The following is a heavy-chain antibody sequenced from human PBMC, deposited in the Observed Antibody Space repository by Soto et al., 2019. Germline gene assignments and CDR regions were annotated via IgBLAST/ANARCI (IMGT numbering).Heavy chain of an antibody. J-gene: IGHJ4*02. CDR2: ISSNSVTI. CDR1: GYIFSKYS. Sequence: LRLSCGASGYIFSKYSMNWVRQAPGKGLEWLSYISSNSVTIYYADSVRGRFTIFRDNAKNSLYLQMNSLRDEDTAVYYCAREDILGTRSFDYWGQGALVTVSS. D-gene: IGHD1-26*01. V-gene: IGHV3-48*02. CDR3: AREDILGTRSFDY.